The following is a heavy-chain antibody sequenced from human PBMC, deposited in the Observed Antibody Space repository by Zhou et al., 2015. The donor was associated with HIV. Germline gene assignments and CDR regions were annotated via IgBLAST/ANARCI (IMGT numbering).Heavy chain of an antibody. V-gene: IGHV3-21*01. CDR1: GFTFSSYS. CDR2: ISSSRNYI. CDR3: ARGVGLLDIPHWFDP. J-gene: IGHJ5*02. D-gene: IGHD5-12*01. Sequence: EVQLVESGGGLVRPGGSLRLSCAASGFTFSSYSMNWVRQAPGKGLEWVSSISSSRNYIYYADSVKGRFTISRDNAKSSLYLQMNSLRAEDTAVYYCARGVGLLDIPHWFDPWGQGTLVTVSS.